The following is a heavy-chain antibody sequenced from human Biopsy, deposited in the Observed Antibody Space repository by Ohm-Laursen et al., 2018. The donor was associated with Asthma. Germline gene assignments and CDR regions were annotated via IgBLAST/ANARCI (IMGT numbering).Heavy chain of an antibody. CDR1: GFTFKAYG. D-gene: IGHD1-26*01. Sequence: SLRLSCAASGFTFKAYGIHWVRQAPGKGLEWVAVMSCEESVQYFADSVKGRFTFSRDNSENTLYLQTNSLRAEDSAVYYCPKDVFPGWEVRRGPDYWGQGTLVTVSA. J-gene: IGHJ4*02. CDR2: MSCEESVQ. CDR3: PKDVFPGWEVRRGPDY. V-gene: IGHV3-30*18.